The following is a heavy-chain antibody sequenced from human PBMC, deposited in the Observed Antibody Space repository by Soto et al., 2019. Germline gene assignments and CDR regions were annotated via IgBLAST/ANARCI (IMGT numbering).Heavy chain of an antibody. CDR2: INHSGST. Sequence: PSETLCVTCAIYVGSFSVYYWSWIRQPPGKGLEWIGEINHSGSTNYNPSLKSRVTISVDTSKNQFSLKLSSVTAADTAVYYCAPRVGLDWFDPWGQGTLVTVSS. CDR3: APRVGLDWFDP. V-gene: IGHV4-34*01. J-gene: IGHJ5*02. D-gene: IGHD1-26*01. CDR1: VGSFSVYY.